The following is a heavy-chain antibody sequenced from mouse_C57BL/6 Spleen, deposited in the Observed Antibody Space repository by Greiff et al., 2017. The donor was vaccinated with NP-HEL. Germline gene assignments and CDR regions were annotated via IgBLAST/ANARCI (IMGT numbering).Heavy chain of an antibody. CDR2: ISSGGSYT. CDR3: ARGDGDYDGFDY. Sequence: EVKLMESGGDLVKPGGSLKLSCAASGFTFSSYGMSWVRQTPDKRLEWVATISSGGSYTYYPDSVKGRFTISRDNAKNTLYLQMSSLKSEDTAMYYCARGDGDYDGFDYWGQGTTLTVSS. CDR1: GFTFSSYG. J-gene: IGHJ2*01. V-gene: IGHV5-6*01. D-gene: IGHD2-4*01.